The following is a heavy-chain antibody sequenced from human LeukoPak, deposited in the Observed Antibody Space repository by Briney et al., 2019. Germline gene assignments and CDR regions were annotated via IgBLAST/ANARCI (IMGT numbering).Heavy chain of an antibody. CDR2: ASYSGNT. V-gene: IGHV4-39*07. J-gene: IGHJ4*02. Sequence: PETLSLTCTVSGASISSSSYYWAWIRQPPGKGLEWIGSASYSGNTYYNPSLKSRVTISVDTSKNQFSLKMSSVTAADTAVYYCARWVGSSPSFDYWGQGTLVTVSS. CDR3: ARWVGSSPSFDY. CDR1: GASISSSSYY. D-gene: IGHD3-10*01.